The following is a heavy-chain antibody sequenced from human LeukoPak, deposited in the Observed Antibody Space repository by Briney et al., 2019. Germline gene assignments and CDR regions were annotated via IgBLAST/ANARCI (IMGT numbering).Heavy chain of an antibody. V-gene: IGHV4-30-2*01. CDR2: IYHSGST. CDR1: GGSISSGGYS. D-gene: IGHD6-19*01. Sequence: SETLSLTCAVSGGSISSGGYSWSWIRQPPGKGLEWIGYIYHSGSTYYNPSLKSRVTISVDRSKNQFSLKLSSVTAADTAVYYCARGSSGWFNAFDIWGQGTMVTVSS. J-gene: IGHJ3*02. CDR3: ARGSSGWFNAFDI.